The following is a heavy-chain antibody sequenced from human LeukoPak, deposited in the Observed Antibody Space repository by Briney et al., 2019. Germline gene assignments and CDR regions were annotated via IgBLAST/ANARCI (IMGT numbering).Heavy chain of an antibody. CDR2: IYYSGST. V-gene: IGHV4-39*07. CDR1: GGSISSSSYY. J-gene: IGHJ5*02. CDR3: ARDFWSGSNWFDP. Sequence: PSETLSLTCTVSGGSISSSSYYWGWIRQPPGKGLEWIGSIYYSGSTYYNPSLKSRVTISVDTSMNQFSLKLSSVTAADTAVYYCARDFWSGSNWFDPWGQGTLVTVSS. D-gene: IGHD3-3*01.